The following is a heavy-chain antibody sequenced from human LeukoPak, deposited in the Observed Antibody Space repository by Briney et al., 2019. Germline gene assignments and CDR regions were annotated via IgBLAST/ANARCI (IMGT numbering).Heavy chain of an antibody. V-gene: IGHV1-18*01. D-gene: IGHD3-9*01. J-gene: IGHJ6*04. CDR2: ISAYNGNT. Sequence: ASVKVSCKASGGTFSSYAISWVRQAPGQGLEWMGWISAYNGNTNYAQKLQGRVTMTTDTSTSTAYMELRSLRSDDTAVYYCARRSPYYDILTGLDVWGKGTTVTISS. CDR3: ARRSPYYDILTGLDV. CDR1: GGTFSSYA.